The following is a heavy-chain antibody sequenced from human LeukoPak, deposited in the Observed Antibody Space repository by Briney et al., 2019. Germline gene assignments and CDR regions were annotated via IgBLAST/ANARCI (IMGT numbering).Heavy chain of an antibody. V-gene: IGHV3-23*01. Sequence: GGTLILYCAASGFNFSSYGMSWVRQAPGTGLEWVSAISGSGGSTYYADSVKGRFTISRDNSKNTLYLQMNSLRAEDTAVYYCAKPARPYSSSSEYFDYWGQGTLVTVSS. CDR2: ISGSGGST. CDR1: GFNFSSYG. D-gene: IGHD6-6*01. J-gene: IGHJ4*02. CDR3: AKPARPYSSSSEYFDY.